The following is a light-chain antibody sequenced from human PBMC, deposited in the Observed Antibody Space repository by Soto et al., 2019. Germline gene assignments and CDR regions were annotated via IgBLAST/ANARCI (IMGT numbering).Light chain of an antibody. CDR1: QSISDW. CDR3: QRYNSYPYT. Sequence: DIQMTQSPSTLSASVGDRVTITCRASQSISDWLAWSQLKPGKAPKLLIYDASSLESGVPSRFSGSGSGTEFTLTISSLQPDDFATYYCQRYNSYPYTFGQGTKVDIK. CDR2: DAS. J-gene: IGKJ2*01. V-gene: IGKV1-5*01.